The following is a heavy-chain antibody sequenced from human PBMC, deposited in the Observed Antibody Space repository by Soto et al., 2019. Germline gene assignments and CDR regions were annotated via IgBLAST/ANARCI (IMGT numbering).Heavy chain of an antibody. CDR1: GGPFTSFD. D-gene: IGHD2-15*01. J-gene: IGHJ6*02. V-gene: IGHV1-69*06. CDR3: AVGLSGSYYQNGVDV. CDR2: IIPIFERT. Sequence: VELVQSGSEVKKPGSSVKVSCTTSGGPFTSFDVNWVRQAPGQGLEWMGDIIPIFERTNYAQKFQGRVTITADMATTTAYMELGSLRSDDPAVYFCAVGLSGSYYQNGVDVWGLGTTVIVS.